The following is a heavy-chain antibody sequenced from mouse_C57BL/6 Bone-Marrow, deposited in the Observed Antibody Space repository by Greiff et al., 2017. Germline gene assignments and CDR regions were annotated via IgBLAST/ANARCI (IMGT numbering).Heavy chain of an antibody. D-gene: IGHD2-1*01. J-gene: IGHJ1*03. V-gene: IGHV3-6*01. CDR2: ISYDGSN. Sequence: EVKLLESGPGLVKPSQSLTFTCSVTGYSITSGYYWNWIRQFPGNKLEWMGYISYDGSNNYNPALKNQISITRDTSENQFFLKLNSVTTEDTATYYCAREGDGNYEWYFDVWGTGTTVTVSS. CDR3: AREGDGNYEWYFDV. CDR1: GYSITSGYY.